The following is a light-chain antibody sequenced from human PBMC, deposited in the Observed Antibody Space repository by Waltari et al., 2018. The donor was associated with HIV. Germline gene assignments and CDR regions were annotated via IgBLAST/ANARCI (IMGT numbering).Light chain of an antibody. CDR3: AAWDDSLNGHWV. V-gene: IGLV1-44*01. Sequence: QSVLTQPPSASGTPGQRVTISCSGSSSNIGSTTVNWYQQLPGTAPKLLIYSKSQRPSGVPDRLSGSKSGTSASLASSGLQSENEADYYCAAWDDSLNGHWVFGGGTKLTVL. CDR2: SKS. J-gene: IGLJ3*02. CDR1: SSNIGSTT.